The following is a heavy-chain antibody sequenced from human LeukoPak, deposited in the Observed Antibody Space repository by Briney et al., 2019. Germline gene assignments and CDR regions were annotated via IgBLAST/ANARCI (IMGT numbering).Heavy chain of an antibody. D-gene: IGHD2-21*02. V-gene: IGHV3-33*01. CDR2: IWYDGSNK. CDR1: GFTFRNYG. J-gene: IGHJ4*02. CDR3: ATVRGCGGDCYYLDY. Sequence: GGSLRLSCTASGFTFRNYGMQWVRQAPGKGLQWVAIIWYDGSNKNYADSVKGRFTISRDNSKNTLYLQMNSLRAEDTAVYYCATVRGCGGDCYYLDYWGQGTLVTVSS.